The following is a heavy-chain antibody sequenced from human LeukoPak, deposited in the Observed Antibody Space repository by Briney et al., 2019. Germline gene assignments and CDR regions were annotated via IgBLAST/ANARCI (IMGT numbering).Heavy chain of an antibody. CDR3: ARDRRDFWSGRSYYYYYMDV. CDR1: GYTFTGYY. CDR2: ISAYNGNT. V-gene: IGHV1-18*04. Sequence: GASVKVSCKASGYTFTGYYMHWVRQAPGQGLEWMGWISAYNGNTNYAQKLQGRVTMTTDTSTSTAYMELRSLRSDDTAVYYCARDRRDFWSGRSYYYYYMDVWGKGTTVTVSS. J-gene: IGHJ6*03. D-gene: IGHD3-3*01.